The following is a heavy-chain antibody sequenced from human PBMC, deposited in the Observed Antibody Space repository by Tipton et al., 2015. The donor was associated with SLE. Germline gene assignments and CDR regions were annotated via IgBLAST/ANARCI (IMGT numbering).Heavy chain of an antibody. CDR3: AREAAVVTPGAFDV. Sequence: TLSLTCTVSGVSVSCHYWSWIRQSPGKGLEWIGFVHHSRGTNYNPSLQSRVTMSVQTSKNQFSLKLTSVTAADTAVYYCAREAAVVTPGAFDVWGLGTKVTVSS. V-gene: IGHV4-59*02. J-gene: IGHJ3*01. CDR1: GVSVSCHY. CDR2: VHHSRGT. D-gene: IGHD4-23*01.